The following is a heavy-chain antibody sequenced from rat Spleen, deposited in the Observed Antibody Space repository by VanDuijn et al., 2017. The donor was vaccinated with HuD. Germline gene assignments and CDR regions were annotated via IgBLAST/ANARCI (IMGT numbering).Heavy chain of an antibody. CDR1: GFDFNSYG. CDR3: TVAVNYPLYFDY. J-gene: IGHJ2*01. Sequence: SLKLSCAASGFDFNSYGMSWVRQAPGKGLDLVADISSKSYNYATYYADSVKDRFTISRDDSQSMVYLQMDNLKTEDTALYYCTVAVNYPLYFDYWGQGVMVTVSS. D-gene: IGHD1-4*01. CDR2: ISSKSYNYAT. V-gene: IGHV10-10*01.